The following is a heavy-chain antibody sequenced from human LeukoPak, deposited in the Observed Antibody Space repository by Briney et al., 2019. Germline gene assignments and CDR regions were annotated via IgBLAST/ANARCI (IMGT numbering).Heavy chain of an antibody. V-gene: IGHV6-1*01. Sequence: SQTLSLTCAISWDSVSSNSAAWNWIRQSPSRGLEWLGRTYYRSKWYNDYAVSVKSRITINPDTSKNQFSLQLNSVTPEDTAVYYCAREAGSRNKSPNYFDYWGQGTLVTVSS. CDR2: TYYRSKWYN. J-gene: IGHJ4*02. D-gene: IGHD6-19*01. CDR1: WDSVSSNSAA. CDR3: AREAGSRNKSPNYFDY.